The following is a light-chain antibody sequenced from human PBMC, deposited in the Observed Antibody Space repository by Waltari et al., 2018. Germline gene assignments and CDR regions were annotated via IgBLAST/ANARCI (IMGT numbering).Light chain of an antibody. CDR2: GAF. CDR3: QQYGSLPLT. CDR1: QSLTNNY. V-gene: IGKV3-20*01. J-gene: IGKJ4*02. Sequence: EIVLTQPPGTLSMSPGERVSLPCRASQSLTNNYLAWYQHKRGQAPRLLIYGAFNRASGIPDRFSSSGSVTDFPLTISRLEPEDFSVYYCQQYGSLPLTFGGGTKVEI.